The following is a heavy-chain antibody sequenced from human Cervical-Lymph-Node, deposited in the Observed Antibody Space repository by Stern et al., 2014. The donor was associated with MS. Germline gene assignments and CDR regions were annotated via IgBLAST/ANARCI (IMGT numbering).Heavy chain of an antibody. CDR2: IYYTGNS. CDR1: GGSLSTYY. CDR3: ARGVLGPPEKY. J-gene: IGHJ4*02. Sequence: QVQLQESGPGLVKPSETLSLTCTVSGGSLSTYYWSWIRQPPGKTLEWIGYIYYTGNSDYNPSLKSRVTISVDTSKNQFSLKMSSVTAADTAVYYCARGVLGPPEKYWGQGTLVTVSS. D-gene: IGHD3-16*01. V-gene: IGHV4-59*01.